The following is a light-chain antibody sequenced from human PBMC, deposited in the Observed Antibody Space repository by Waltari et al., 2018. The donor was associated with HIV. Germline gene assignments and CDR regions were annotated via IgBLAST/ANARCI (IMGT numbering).Light chain of an antibody. V-gene: IGLV3-25*03. CDR2: KDS. J-gene: IGLJ3*02. Sequence: SYELTQPTPVSVSPGQTARITCSGDALPKQYAYWYQQKPGQAPVLVIYKDSERPAGNPGRFSGSRSGTTVTLTIRGVEAEDEADYYCQSADSNGTWVFGGGTKLTVL. CDR3: QSADSNGTWV. CDR1: ALPKQY.